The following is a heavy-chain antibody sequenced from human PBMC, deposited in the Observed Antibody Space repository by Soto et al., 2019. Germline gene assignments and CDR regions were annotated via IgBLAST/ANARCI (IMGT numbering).Heavy chain of an antibody. Sequence: PGGSLRLSCAASGFTFSDYYMSWIRQAPGKGLEWVSFISSSGSTIYYADSVKGRFTISRDNAKNSLYLQMNSLRAEDTAVYYCARVARRDGYIFDYWGQGTLVTVSS. D-gene: IGHD5-12*01. V-gene: IGHV3-11*01. CDR2: ISSSGSTI. CDR1: GFTFSDYY. J-gene: IGHJ4*02. CDR3: ARVARRDGYIFDY.